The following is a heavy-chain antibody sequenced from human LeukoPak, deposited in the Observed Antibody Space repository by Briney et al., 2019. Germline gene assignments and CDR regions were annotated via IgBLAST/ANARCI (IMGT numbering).Heavy chain of an antibody. CDR2: INSDGSST. V-gene: IGHV3-74*01. CDR3: ARDSPGVVPAAIVDGMDV. D-gene: IGHD2-2*02. CDR1: GFTFSSYW. J-gene: IGHJ6*04. Sequence: PGGSPRLSCAASGFTFSSYWMHWVRQAPGKGLVWVSRINSDGSSTSYADSVKGRFTISRDNAKNTLYLQMNSLRAEDTAVYYCARDSPGVVPAAIVDGMDVWGKGTTVTVSS.